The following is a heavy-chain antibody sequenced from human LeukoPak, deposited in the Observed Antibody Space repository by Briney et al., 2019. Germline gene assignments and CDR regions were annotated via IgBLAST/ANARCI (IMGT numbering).Heavy chain of an antibody. CDR2: INHSGST. J-gene: IGHJ4*02. CDR1: GGSFSGYY. V-gene: IGHV4-34*01. D-gene: IGHD4-17*01. CDR3: ARTVTPTRQLIFDY. Sequence: SETLSLNCAVYGGSFSGYYWSWIRQPPGKGLEWIGEINHSGSTNYNPSLKSRVTISVDTSKNHFSLKLSSVTAADTAVYYCARTVTPTRQLIFDYWGQGTLVTVSS.